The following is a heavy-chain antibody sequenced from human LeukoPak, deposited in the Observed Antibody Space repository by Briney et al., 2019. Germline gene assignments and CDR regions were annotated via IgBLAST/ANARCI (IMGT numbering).Heavy chain of an antibody. V-gene: IGHV4-34*01. D-gene: IGHD4/OR15-4a*01. J-gene: IGHJ4*02. CDR3: ARSQLTDFDY. CDR1: GGSFSGYY. CDR2: INHSGST. Sequence: PSGTLSLTCAVYGGSFSGYYWSWIRQPPGKGLEWIGEINHSGSTNYNPSLKSRVTISVDTSKNQFSLKLSSVTAADTAVYYCARSQLTDFDYWGQGTLVTVSS.